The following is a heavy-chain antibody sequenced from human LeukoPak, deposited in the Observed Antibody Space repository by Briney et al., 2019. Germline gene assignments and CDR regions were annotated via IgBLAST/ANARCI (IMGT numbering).Heavy chain of an antibody. J-gene: IGHJ4*02. CDR1: GFTFSSYW. Sequence: GGSLRLSCAASGFTFSSYWMHWVRQAPGKGLVWVSRINSDGSSTSYADSVKGRFTISRDNSKNTLYLQMNSLRAEDTAVYYCAKDLRRYFDCFDYWGQGTLVTVSS. D-gene: IGHD3-9*01. V-gene: IGHV3-74*01. CDR2: INSDGSST. CDR3: AKDLRRYFDCFDY.